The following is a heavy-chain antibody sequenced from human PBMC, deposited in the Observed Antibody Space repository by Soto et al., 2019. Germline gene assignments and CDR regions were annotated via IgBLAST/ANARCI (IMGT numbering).Heavy chain of an antibody. CDR3: AQNVHGSPFEY. Sequence: QVQLVESGGCVVQPGRSLTVSCAASGFTFSNYGMHWVRQPPGKGLEWVAVISYDGNDRHYTDSVTGQFTISRDNSKKTLYLQMNSLRAVDTAVYYCAQNVHGSPFEYWGQGTLVTVSS. CDR2: ISYDGNDR. CDR1: GFTFSNYG. J-gene: IGHJ4*02. V-gene: IGHV3-30*03.